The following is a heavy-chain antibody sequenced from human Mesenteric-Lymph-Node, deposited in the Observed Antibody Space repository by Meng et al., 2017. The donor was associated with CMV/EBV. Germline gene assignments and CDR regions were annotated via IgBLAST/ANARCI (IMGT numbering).Heavy chain of an antibody. V-gene: IGHV3-53*01. CDR3: ASGPFPYDSSGYFDY. CDR1: GFTVSSNY. Sequence: GESLKISCAASGFTVSSNYLTWVRQAPGKGLEWVSVMYTDGGAYYAEAVKGRFTISRDKSKNTLYLQVNNLRAEDTAVYYCASGPFPYDSSGYFDYWGQGIMVTVSS. CDR2: MYTDGGA. D-gene: IGHD3-22*01. J-gene: IGHJ4*02.